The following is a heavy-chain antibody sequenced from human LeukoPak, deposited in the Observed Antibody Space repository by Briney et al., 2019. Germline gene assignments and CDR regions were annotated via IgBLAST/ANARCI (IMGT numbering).Heavy chain of an antibody. CDR2: IYYTGST. CDR1: GFTFSNHW. V-gene: IGHV4-59*08. J-gene: IGHJ4*02. D-gene: IGHD5-12*01. CDR3: ARLNSGYEDYYFDD. Sequence: GSLRLSCAASGFTFSNHWMNWVRQAPGKGLEWIGNIYYTGSTDYSPSFESRAAMSVDTPKNQFSLQLRSVTAADTAVYYCARLNSGYEDYYFDDWGQGTLVTVSS.